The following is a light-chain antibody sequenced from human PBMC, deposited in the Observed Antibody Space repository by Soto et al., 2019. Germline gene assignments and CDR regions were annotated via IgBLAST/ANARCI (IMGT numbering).Light chain of an antibody. CDR1: QNINNC. J-gene: IGKJ2*01. Sequence: DTQMTQSPSTLSASVGDTVTITCRARQNINNCLAWYQQKPEKVPKLLIYGASTLEDGVPSRFSGSRSGTEFTLTINSLQPDDLANYYCQRYDGYFGQGTKLEIK. CDR3: QRYDGY. CDR2: GAS. V-gene: IGKV1-5*01.